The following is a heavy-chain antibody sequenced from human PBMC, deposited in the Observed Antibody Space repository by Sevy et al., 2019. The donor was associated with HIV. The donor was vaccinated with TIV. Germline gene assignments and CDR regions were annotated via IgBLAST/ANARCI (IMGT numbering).Heavy chain of an antibody. CDR3: AKDISGEGYLGSGYFDY. CDR2: ITWDGGST. J-gene: IGHJ4*02. Sequence: GESLKISCAASGFTFDDYTMNWVRQAPGKGLEWVSLITWDGGSTYYADSVKGRFTISRDNSKNSLYLKMNSLRTEDTALYYCAKDISGEGYLGSGYFDYWGQGTLVTVSS. CDR1: GFTFDDYT. D-gene: IGHD2-15*01. V-gene: IGHV3-43*01.